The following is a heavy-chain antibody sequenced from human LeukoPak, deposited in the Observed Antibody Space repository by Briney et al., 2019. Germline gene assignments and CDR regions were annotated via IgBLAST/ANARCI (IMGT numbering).Heavy chain of an antibody. CDR3: ARVKKLMPELEF. Sequence: ASVKVSCKSSGYTFTDYFIHWVRQAPGQGLEWMGWINPNSGATKYAQKFQGRVSMTRDTSINTAYIDLTNLRSDDTAIFYCARVKKLMPELEFWGQGTLVTVSS. CDR1: GYTFTDYF. D-gene: IGHD2-2*01. J-gene: IGHJ4*02. V-gene: IGHV1-2*02. CDR2: INPNSGAT.